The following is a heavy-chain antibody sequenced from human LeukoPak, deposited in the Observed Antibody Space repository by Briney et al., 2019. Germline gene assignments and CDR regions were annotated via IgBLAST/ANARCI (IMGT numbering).Heavy chain of an antibody. CDR1: GFTFSDFA. CDR2: IEKSAGGA. D-gene: IGHD1-26*01. CDR3: AKQEGALIENWCFDH. J-gene: IGHJ4*02. Sequence: PGGSLRLSCAASGFTFSDFAMSWVRLAPGKGLEWVSSIEKSAGGAYYADSVKGRFTVSRDNSKNTLYLQMSSLRVEDTALYYCAKQEGALIENWCFDHWGLGTLVTDSS. V-gene: IGHV3-23*01.